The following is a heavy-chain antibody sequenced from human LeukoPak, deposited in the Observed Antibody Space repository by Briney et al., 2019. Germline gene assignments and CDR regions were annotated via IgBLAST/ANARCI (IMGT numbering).Heavy chain of an antibody. J-gene: IGHJ4*02. V-gene: IGHV3-21*03. CDR1: GFTFSSYN. CDR2: ISSSSSYI. D-gene: IGHD5-24*01. CDR3: ARGRDGSQSPIDD. Sequence: GGSLRLSCAASGFTFSSYNMNWVRQAPGKGLEWVSSISSSSSYIYYADSVRGRFTISRDNAKNSLYLQMNSLRAEDTAVYYCARGRDGSQSPIDDWGQGTLVTVSS.